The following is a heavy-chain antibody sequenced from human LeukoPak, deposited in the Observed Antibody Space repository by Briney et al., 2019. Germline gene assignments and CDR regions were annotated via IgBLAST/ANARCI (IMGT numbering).Heavy chain of an antibody. Sequence: GASVKVSCKASGGTFSSYAISWVRQAPGQGREWMGGIIPIFGTANYAQKLQGRVTITADKSTSTAYMELSSLRSEDTAVYYCATAHYGSGMGDAFDIWGQGTMVTVSA. CDR3: ATAHYGSGMGDAFDI. V-gene: IGHV1-69*06. D-gene: IGHD3-10*01. CDR2: IIPIFGTA. J-gene: IGHJ3*02. CDR1: GGTFSSYA.